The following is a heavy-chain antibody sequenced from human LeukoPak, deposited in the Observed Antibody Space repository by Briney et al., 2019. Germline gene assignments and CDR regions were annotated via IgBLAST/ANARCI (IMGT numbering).Heavy chain of an antibody. CDR3: ARDEDDILTGYYVHYFDY. D-gene: IGHD3-9*01. CDR2: ISSSSSYI. V-gene: IGHV3-21*01. CDR1: GFTFSSYS. J-gene: IGHJ4*02. Sequence: GGSLRLSCAASGFTFSSYSINWVRQAPGKGLEWVSSISSSSSYIYYADSVKGRFTISRDNAKNSLYLQMNSLRAEDTAVYYCARDEDDILTGYYVHYFDYWGQGNLVTVSS.